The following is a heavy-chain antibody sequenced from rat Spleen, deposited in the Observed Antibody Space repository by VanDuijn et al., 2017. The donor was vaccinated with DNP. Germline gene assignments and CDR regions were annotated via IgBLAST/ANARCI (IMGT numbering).Heavy chain of an antibody. V-gene: IGHV5-20*01. CDR3: VRWNSGHFDY. CDR1: GFTFSDYY. Sequence: EVQLVESGGGLVQPGRSLKLSCAASGFTFSDYYMAWVRQAPTKGLEWVASISYDGGSTYYRDSVKGRFTISRDNAKSSLYLQMNSLRSEDMATYYCVRWNSGHFDYWGQGVMVPVSS. CDR2: ISYDGGST. D-gene: IGHD4-3*01. J-gene: IGHJ2*01.